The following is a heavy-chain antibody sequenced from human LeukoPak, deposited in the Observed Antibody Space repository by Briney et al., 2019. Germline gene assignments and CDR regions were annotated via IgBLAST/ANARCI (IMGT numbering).Heavy chain of an antibody. Sequence: GGSLRLSCAASGFTFSSYAMSWVRQAPGKGLEWVSGISGSGDNTYYADSVKGRFTISRDNSKNILYLQMNSLRAEDTALYYCAKDTYTLVRGTSLYWGQGTLVTVSS. CDR3: AKDTYTLVRGTSLY. CDR2: ISGSGDNT. D-gene: IGHD3-10*01. J-gene: IGHJ4*02. V-gene: IGHV3-23*01. CDR1: GFTFSSYA.